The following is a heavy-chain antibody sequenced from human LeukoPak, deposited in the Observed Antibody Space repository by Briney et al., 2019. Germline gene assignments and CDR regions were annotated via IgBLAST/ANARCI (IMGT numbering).Heavy chain of an antibody. CDR3: ARARGYSGYDYLY. V-gene: IGHV4-34*01. CDR1: GGSFSGYY. J-gene: IGHJ4*02. D-gene: IGHD5-12*01. Sequence: NASETLPLTCAVYGGSFSGYYWSWIRQPPGKGLEWIGEINHSGSTNYNPSLKSRVTISVDTSKNQFSLKLSSVTAADTAVYYCARARGYSGYDYLYWGQGTLVTVSS. CDR2: INHSGST.